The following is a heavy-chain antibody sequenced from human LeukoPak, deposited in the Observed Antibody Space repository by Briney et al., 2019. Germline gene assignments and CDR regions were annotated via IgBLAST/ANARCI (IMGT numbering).Heavy chain of an antibody. D-gene: IGHD5-18*01. Sequence: PGGSLRLSCAASGFTVSSNYMSWVRQAPGKGLEWVSVIYSGGSTYYADSVKGRFTISRDNSKNTLYLQMNSLRAEDTAVYYCARCKRGYSFGMDVWGQGTTVTVSS. J-gene: IGHJ6*02. CDR1: GFTVSSNY. V-gene: IGHV3-66*01. CDR2: IYSGGST. CDR3: ARCKRGYSFGMDV.